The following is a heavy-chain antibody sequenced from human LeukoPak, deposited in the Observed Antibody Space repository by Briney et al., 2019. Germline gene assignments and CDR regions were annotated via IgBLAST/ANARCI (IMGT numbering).Heavy chain of an antibody. J-gene: IGHJ4*02. V-gene: IGHV3-43*02. CDR2: ISGDGGST. CDR3: ARESETSGWYDY. D-gene: IGHD6-19*01. Sequence: GGSLRLSCAAPGFFFDNYAIHWVRQAPGKGLEWVSLISGDGGSTFYADSVRGRFTIPRDNTRKSLSLQMSSLRSEDTALYYCARESETSGWYDYWGQGTLVTVSS. CDR1: GFFFDNYA.